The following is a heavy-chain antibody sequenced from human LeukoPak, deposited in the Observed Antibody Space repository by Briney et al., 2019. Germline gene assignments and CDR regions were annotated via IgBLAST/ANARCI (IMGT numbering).Heavy chain of an antibody. CDR1: GGTFSSYA. V-gene: IGHV1-69*04. CDR2: IIPILGIA. J-gene: IGHJ6*02. Sequence: VASVKVSCKASGGTFSSYAISWVRQAPGQGLEWMGRIIPILGIANYAQKFQGRVTITADKSTSTAYMELSSLRSEDTAVYYCASFSDERYSYGYSSPVGYGMDVWGQGTTVTVSS. CDR3: ASFSDERYSYGYSSPVGYGMDV. D-gene: IGHD5-18*01.